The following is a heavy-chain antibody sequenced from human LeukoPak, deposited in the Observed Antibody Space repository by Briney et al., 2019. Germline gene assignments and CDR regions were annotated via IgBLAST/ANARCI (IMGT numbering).Heavy chain of an antibody. CDR3: ARVVTYHCERFDY. V-gene: IGHV4-59*01. D-gene: IGHD1-1*01. CDR2: IYDSGST. CDR1: GGSISGYY. Sequence: SETLSLTCTVSGGSISGYYWSWIRQPPGKGLEWIGYIYDSGSTNCNPSLKSRVSIALDTSKNQFSLNLSSVIAADTAVYYCARVVTYHCERFDYWGQGTLVTVSS. J-gene: IGHJ4*02.